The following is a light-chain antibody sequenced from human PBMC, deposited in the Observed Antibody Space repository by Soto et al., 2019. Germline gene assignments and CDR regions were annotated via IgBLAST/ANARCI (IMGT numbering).Light chain of an antibody. CDR2: GAS. CDR3: QQYGGSPQT. Sequence: EIVLTQSPATLSLSPGERATLSCRASQSVTSNYLAWYQQKPGQAPRLLIYGASSRATAIPDRFSGSGSGTDFTLTISRLEPEDLAVYHCQQYGGSPQTFGQGTKVEIK. J-gene: IGKJ1*01. CDR1: QSVTSNY. V-gene: IGKV3-20*01.